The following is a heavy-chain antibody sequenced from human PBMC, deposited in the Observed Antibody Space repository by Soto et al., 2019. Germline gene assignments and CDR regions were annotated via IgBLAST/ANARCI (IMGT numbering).Heavy chain of an antibody. CDR1: GFTFSHYP. J-gene: IGHJ4*02. Sequence: EVQVSESGGGLLQPGGSLRLSCATSGFTFSHYPMNWVRQAPGKGLEWVSGISAGGDRTYYADSVKGRFTIFRDNPNYSVPLQRISLRVEDTAVYYCARRVGGQGTLVTGSS. V-gene: IGHV3-23*01. CDR2: ISAGGDRT. CDR3: ARRV.